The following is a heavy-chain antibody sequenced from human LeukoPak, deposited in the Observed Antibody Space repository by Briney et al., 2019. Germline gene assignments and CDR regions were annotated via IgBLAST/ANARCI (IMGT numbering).Heavy chain of an antibody. CDR1: GFTFSSYA. CDR3: ARDFRRWQQLPVGAFDI. Sequence: PGGSLRLSCAASGFTFSSYAMHWVRQAPGKGLEWVAVISYDGSNKYYADSVKGRFTISRDNSKNTLYLKMNSLRAEDTAVYYCARDFRRWQQLPVGAFDIWGQGTMVTVSS. J-gene: IGHJ3*02. CDR2: ISYDGSNK. D-gene: IGHD6-13*01. V-gene: IGHV3-30*04.